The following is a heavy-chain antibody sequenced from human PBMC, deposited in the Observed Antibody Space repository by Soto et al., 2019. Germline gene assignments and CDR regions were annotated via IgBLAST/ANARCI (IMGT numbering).Heavy chain of an antibody. CDR1: GGSFSGYY. Sequence: PSETLSLTCAVYGGSFSGYYWSWIRQPPGKGLEWIGEINHSGSTNYNPSLKSRVTISVDTSKNQFSLKLSSVTAADTAVYYCARAYSYGDPRIYYFDYWGQGTLVTVSS. J-gene: IGHJ4*02. D-gene: IGHD5-18*01. CDR3: ARAYSYGDPRIYYFDY. V-gene: IGHV4-34*01. CDR2: INHSGST.